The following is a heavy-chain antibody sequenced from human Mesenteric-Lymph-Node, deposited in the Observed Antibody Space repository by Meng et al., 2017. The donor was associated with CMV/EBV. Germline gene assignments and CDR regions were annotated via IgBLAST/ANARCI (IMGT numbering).Heavy chain of an antibody. CDR2: INHPGRA. CDR3: ARVATLAGTGAFDY. J-gene: IGHJ4*02. CDR1: GFTFGDAY. D-gene: IGHD6-19*01. V-gene: IGHV4-34*01. Sequence: ESLKISCAASGFTFGDAYMSWVRQTPGKGLEWIGEINHPGRATYNPSLQSRVTMSVDASNKRLSLNVTSVTAADTAVYYCARVATLAGTGAFDYWGQGMLVTVSS.